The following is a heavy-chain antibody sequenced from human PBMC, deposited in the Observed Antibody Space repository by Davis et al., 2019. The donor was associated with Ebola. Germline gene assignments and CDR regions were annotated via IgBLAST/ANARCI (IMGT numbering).Heavy chain of an antibody. J-gene: IGHJ6*04. V-gene: IGHV1-2*06. CDR3: ARHSGAGTYAPYYYYYGMDV. D-gene: IGHD6-13*01. CDR1: GVTTSSYA. CDR2: INPNSGGT. Sequence: AASVKVSCKASGVTTSSYAITWVRQAPGQGLEWMGRINPNSGGTNYAQKFQGRVTMTRDTSISTAYMELSRLRSDDTAVYYCARHSGAGTYAPYYYYYGMDVWGKGTTVTVSS.